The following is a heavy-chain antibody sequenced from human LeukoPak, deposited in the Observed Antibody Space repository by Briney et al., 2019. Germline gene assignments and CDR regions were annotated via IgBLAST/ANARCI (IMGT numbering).Heavy chain of an antibody. CDR3: ATVRRDGYNLPPWDFDY. D-gene: IGHD5-24*01. Sequence: VASVKVSCKVSGYTLTELSMHWVRQAPGKGLEWMGGFDPEDGETIYAQKFQGRVTMTEDTSTDTAYMELSSLRSEDTAVYYCATVRRDGYNLPPWDFDYWGQGTLVTVSS. V-gene: IGHV1-24*01. J-gene: IGHJ4*02. CDR1: GYTLTELS. CDR2: FDPEDGET.